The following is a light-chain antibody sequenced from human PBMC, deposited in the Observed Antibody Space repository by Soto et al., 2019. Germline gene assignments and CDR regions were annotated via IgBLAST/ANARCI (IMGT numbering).Light chain of an antibody. J-gene: IGKJ4*01. Sequence: DIQMTQPPSTLSASVGDTVTITCRASQSINRWLAWYQQKPGKAPNLLIFSATNLQNGVPPRFSGSGSGTDFTLTISSLQPEDVATYFCQQANSFPRVTFGGGTKVDIK. CDR1: QSINRW. CDR2: SAT. V-gene: IGKV1-12*01. CDR3: QQANSFPRVT.